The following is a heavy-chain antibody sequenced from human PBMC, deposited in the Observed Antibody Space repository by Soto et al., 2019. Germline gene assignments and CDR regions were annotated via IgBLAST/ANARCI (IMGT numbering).Heavy chain of an antibody. CDR3: SGARQYYDCEFDP. V-gene: IGHV4-31*03. Sequence: QVQLQESGPGLVKPSQTLSLTCTVSGDSISSGAYYWSRIRQHPGKGLEWIGYLSYSGRTYYNPSLKSRLTISLDTSGNQFSLKLTSVTAADTAMYYWSGARQYYDCEFDPWGQGTLVTVS. CDR2: LSYSGRT. CDR1: GDSISSGAYY. D-gene: IGHD3-22*01. J-gene: IGHJ5*02.